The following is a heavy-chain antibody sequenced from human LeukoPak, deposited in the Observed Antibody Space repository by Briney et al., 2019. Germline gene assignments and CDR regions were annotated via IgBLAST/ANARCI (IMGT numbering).Heavy chain of an antibody. D-gene: IGHD5-12*01. CDR1: GGTFSSYA. Sequence: ASVTVSFKASGGTFSSYAISWVRQAPGQGLEWMGGIIPIFGTANYAQKFQGRVTITTDESTSTAYMELGSLRSEDTAVYYCARGRLRVSGYKDYLDYWGQGTLVTVSS. CDR3: ARGRLRVSGYKDYLDY. J-gene: IGHJ4*02. CDR2: IIPIFGTA. V-gene: IGHV1-69*05.